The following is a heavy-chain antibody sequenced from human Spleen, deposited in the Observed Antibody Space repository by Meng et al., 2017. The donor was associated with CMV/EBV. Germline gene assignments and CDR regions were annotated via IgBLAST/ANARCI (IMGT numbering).Heavy chain of an antibody. D-gene: IGHD5-24*01. V-gene: IGHV4-30-4*01. Sequence: QVALPESGPGLVQPSQTLSLACTVTGGSISNSDYYWSWIRQPPGKGLEWIGYIYYSGSTYYNPSLKSRVTISVDTSKNQFSLKLSSVTAADTAVHDCARGRRGYNSWGQGTLVTVSS. CDR3: ARGRRGYNS. J-gene: IGHJ4*02. CDR1: GGSISNSDYY. CDR2: IYYSGST.